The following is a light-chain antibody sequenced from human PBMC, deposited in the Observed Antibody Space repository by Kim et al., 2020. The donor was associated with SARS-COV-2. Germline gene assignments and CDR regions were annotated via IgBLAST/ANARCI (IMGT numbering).Light chain of an antibody. Sequence: SYELTQPLSVSVALGQTAKITCGGNNIGHKYVHWYQQKPGQAPVLVMYKDSSRPSGIPERFSGSNSGNTATLTISRAQAGDEAEYYCQVWGSSTEVFGRGTQLTVL. CDR2: KDS. CDR1: NIGHKY. V-gene: IGLV3-9*01. CDR3: QVWGSSTEV. J-gene: IGLJ3*02.